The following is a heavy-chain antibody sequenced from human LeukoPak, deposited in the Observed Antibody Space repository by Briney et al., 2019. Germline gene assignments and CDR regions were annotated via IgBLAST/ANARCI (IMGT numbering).Heavy chain of an antibody. CDR2: ISFDGSNK. D-gene: IGHD3-3*01. V-gene: IGHV3-30*04. CDR3: ARESYYDFWSGYYTGANYFDH. CDR1: GFTFSSYA. Sequence: GGSLRLSCAASGFTFSSYAMHWVRQAPGKGLEWVAVISFDGSNKYYADSVKGRFTISRDNAKNSLYLQMNRLRAEDTAVYYCARESYYDFWSGYYTGANYFDHWGQGTLVTVSS. J-gene: IGHJ4*02.